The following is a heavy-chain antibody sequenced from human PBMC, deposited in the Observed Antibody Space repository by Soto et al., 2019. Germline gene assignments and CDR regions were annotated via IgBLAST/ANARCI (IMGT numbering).Heavy chain of an antibody. V-gene: IGHV3-23*01. CDR2: ISGSGGST. J-gene: IGHJ6*03. Sequence: GGSLRLSCAASGFTFSSYAMSWVRQAPGKGLEWVSAISGSGGSTYYADSVKGRFTISRDNSKNTLYLQMNSLRAEDTAVYYCAKDAKGSGSSPDYYYYMDVWGKGTTVTVSS. CDR3: AKDAKGSGSSPDYYYYMDV. D-gene: IGHD3-10*01. CDR1: GFTFSSYA.